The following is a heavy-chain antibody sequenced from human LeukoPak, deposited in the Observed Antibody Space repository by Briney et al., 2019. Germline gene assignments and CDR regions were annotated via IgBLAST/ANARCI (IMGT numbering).Heavy chain of an antibody. CDR3: ARVAEYGGNAFDI. CDR2: ISAYNGNT. CDR1: GYTFTGYY. Sequence: ASVKVSCKASGYTFTGYYMHWVRQAPGQGLEWMGWISAYNGNTNYAQKLQGRVTMTTDTSTSTAYMELRSLRSDDTAVYYCARVAEYGGNAFDIWGQGTMVTVSS. V-gene: IGHV1-18*04. D-gene: IGHD3-10*01. J-gene: IGHJ3*02.